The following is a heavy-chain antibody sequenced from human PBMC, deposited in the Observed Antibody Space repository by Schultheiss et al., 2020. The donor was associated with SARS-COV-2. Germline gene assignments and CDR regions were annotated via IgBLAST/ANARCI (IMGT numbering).Heavy chain of an antibody. D-gene: IGHD6-19*01. CDR3: ARGKLTSSGWYLGEDY. CDR1: GGSISSGDYY. CDR2: IYYSGST. V-gene: IGHV4-61*08. J-gene: IGHJ4*02. Sequence: SETLSLTCTVSGGSISSGDYYWGWIRQPPGKGLEWIGYIYYSGSTNYNPSLKSRVTISVDTSKNQFSLKLSSVTAADTAVYYCARGKLTSSGWYLGEDYWGQGTLVTVSS.